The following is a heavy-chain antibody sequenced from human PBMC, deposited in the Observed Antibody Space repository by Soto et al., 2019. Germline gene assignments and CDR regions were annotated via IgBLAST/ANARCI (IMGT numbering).Heavy chain of an antibody. CDR3: AASIFYYGMDV. CDR1: GYTFTNYR. CDR2: IYPGDSDT. Sequence: LGESLKISCKGSGYTFTNYRIGWVRQMPGKGLEWMGIIYPGDSDTKYNPSFQGQVTISADKSITTTYLRWTSLKASDTAIYYCAASIFYYGMDVWGQGTTVTVSS. J-gene: IGHJ6*02. V-gene: IGHV5-51*01.